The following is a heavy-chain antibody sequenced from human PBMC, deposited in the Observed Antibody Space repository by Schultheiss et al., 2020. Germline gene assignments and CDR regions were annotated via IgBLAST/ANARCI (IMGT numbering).Heavy chain of an antibody. V-gene: IGHV1-58*01. CDR3: AADIVATYWFDP. J-gene: IGHJ5*02. CDR1: GFTFTSSA. D-gene: IGHD5-12*01. CDR2: IVVGSGNT. Sequence: SVKVSCKASGFTFTSSAVQWVRQARGQRLEWIGWIVVGSGNTNYAQKFQERVTITRDMSTSTAYMELSSLRSEDTAVYYCAADIVATYWFDPWGHGTLVTVSS.